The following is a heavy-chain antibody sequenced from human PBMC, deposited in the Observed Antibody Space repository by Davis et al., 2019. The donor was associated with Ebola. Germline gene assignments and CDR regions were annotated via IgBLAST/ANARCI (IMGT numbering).Heavy chain of an antibody. Sequence: SETLSLTCTVSTDSFSSYYWSWIRQPPGKGLEWIGYIYNSGSTNYNPSLKSRVTISVDTSKNQFSLKLSSVTAADTAVYYCARGGGGFSHGFIFGYWGQGTLVTVSS. CDR2: IYNSGST. CDR3: ARGGGGFSHGFIFGY. J-gene: IGHJ4*02. D-gene: IGHD5-18*01. CDR1: TDSFSSYY. V-gene: IGHV4-59*01.